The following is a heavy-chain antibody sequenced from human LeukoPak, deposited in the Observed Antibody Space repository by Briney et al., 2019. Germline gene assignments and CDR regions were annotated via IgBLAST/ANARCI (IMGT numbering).Heavy chain of an antibody. D-gene: IGHD6-6*01. J-gene: IGHJ4*02. Sequence: GGSLGLSCAASGFTFSSYAMSWVRQAPGKGLEWVSAISGGGGSTYYADSVKGRFTISRDNSKNTLYLRMNSLRAEDTAVYYCAKTISVARYCFDYWGQGTLVTASS. V-gene: IGHV3-23*01. CDR2: ISGGGGST. CDR1: GFTFSSYA. CDR3: AKTISVARYCFDY.